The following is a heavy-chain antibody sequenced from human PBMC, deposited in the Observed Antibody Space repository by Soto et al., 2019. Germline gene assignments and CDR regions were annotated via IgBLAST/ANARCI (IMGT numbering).Heavy chain of an antibody. CDR1: GFTFSSYS. CDR3: ARDRSGDYRWFDY. D-gene: IGHD4-17*01. CDR2: ISSSSSYI. V-gene: IGHV3-21*01. J-gene: IGHJ4*02. Sequence: EVQLVESGGGLVKPGGSLRLSCAASGFTFSSYSMNWVRQAPGKGLEWVSSISSSSSYIYYADSVKGPFTISRDNAKNSLYLPMNSLRTEDTAVYYCARDRSGDYRWFDYCGQGTPVTVSS.